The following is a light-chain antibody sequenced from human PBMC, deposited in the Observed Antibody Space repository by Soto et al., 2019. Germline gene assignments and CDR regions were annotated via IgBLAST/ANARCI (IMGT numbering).Light chain of an antibody. J-gene: IGKJ1*01. Sequence: EIVMTQSPATLSVSPGERATLSCRASQSVSSSLAWYQQKPGQAPRLLIYGTSTRATGIPARFSGSGSGTEFTLTIGSLQSEDFAIYYCQQYNNWPRTFGQGTKLEIK. CDR3: QQYNNWPRT. CDR1: QSVSSS. V-gene: IGKV3-15*01. CDR2: GTS.